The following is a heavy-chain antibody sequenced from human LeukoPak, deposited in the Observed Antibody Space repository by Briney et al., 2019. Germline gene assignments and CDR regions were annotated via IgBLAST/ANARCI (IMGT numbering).Heavy chain of an antibody. V-gene: IGHV4-59*12. Sequence: SETLSLTCTVSGGAISNYYWSWVRQPPGKGLEWIGYIYYSGITNYNPSLKSRVTISIDTTKNQFSLKLDSVTAADTAVYYCARTMSSSHTVYGMDVWGQGTTVTVSS. J-gene: IGHJ6*02. CDR1: GGAISNYY. D-gene: IGHD2-2*02. CDR2: IYYSGIT. CDR3: ARTMSSSHTVYGMDV.